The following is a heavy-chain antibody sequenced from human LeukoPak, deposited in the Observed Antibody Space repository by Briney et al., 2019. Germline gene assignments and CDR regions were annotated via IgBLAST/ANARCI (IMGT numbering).Heavy chain of an antibody. CDR1: GYTFTGYY. D-gene: IGHD6-13*01. Sequence: ASVKVSCKASGYTFTGYYMHWVRQAPGQGLEWMGWINPNSGGTNYAQKFQGWVTMTRDTSISTAYMELSRLRSDATAVYYCARDSAEKQLAPYYYYGMDVWGHGTTVTVSS. V-gene: IGHV1-2*04. J-gene: IGHJ6*02. CDR2: INPNSGGT. CDR3: ARDSAEKQLAPYYYYGMDV.